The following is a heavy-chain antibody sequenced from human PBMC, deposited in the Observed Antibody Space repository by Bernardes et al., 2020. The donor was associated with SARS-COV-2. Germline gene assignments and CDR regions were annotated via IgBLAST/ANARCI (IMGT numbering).Heavy chain of an antibody. D-gene: IGHD3-10*01. J-gene: IGHJ3*02. CDR2: IHYSGDT. CDR3: ARGINMIRVSDAFDI. Sequence: SKTLYVTCTVASGSVNNYYWSWIRQPPGKGLEWIGCIHYSGDTNYNPSLKSRVTISIVTSRNQFSLKLSSVTAADTAVYYCARGINMIRVSDAFDIWGQGTVVTVSS. CDR1: SGSVNNYY. V-gene: IGHV4-59*02.